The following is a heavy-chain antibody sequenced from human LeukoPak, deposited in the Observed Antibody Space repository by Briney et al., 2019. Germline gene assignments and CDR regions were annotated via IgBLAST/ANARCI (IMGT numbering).Heavy chain of an antibody. V-gene: IGHV4-59*01. CDR1: GGSISSYY. Sequence: PSETLSLTCTVSGGSISSYYWSWIRQPPGKGLEWIGYIYYSWSTNYIPSLKSRVSISVDTSKNQFSLKLSSVAAADTAVYYCARAGLYYDFWSGLDYWGQGTLVTVSS. D-gene: IGHD3-3*01. CDR2: IYYSWST. J-gene: IGHJ4*02. CDR3: ARAGLYYDFWSGLDY.